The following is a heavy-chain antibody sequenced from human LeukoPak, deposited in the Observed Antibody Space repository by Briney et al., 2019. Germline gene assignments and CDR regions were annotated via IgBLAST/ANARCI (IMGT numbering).Heavy chain of an antibody. V-gene: IGHV3-7*01. CDR2: IKKDGSEE. D-gene: IGHD2-2*01. CDR1: GFNLNSYL. Sequence: GGSLRLSCAASGFNLNSYLMSWVRQAPGRGLEWVANIKKDGSEENYLDSVKGRFTISRDNAKNSLYLQMNSLRAEDTAVYYCARVISSTSRVVDYWGQGTLVTVSS. CDR3: ARVISSTSRVVDY. J-gene: IGHJ4*02.